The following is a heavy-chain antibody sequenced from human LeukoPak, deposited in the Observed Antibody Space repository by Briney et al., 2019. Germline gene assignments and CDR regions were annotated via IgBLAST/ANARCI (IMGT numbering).Heavy chain of an antibody. Sequence: PGGSLRLSCAASGFTFSSYAMHWVRQAPGKGLEWVAVISYDGSNKYYADSVKGRFTISRDNSKNTLYLQMNSLRAEDTAVYYCARDWGSGWSINWYFDFWGRGTLVTVSS. CDR1: GFTFSSYA. CDR2: ISYDGSNK. D-gene: IGHD6-19*01. CDR3: ARDWGSGWSINWYFDF. V-gene: IGHV3-30-3*01. J-gene: IGHJ2*01.